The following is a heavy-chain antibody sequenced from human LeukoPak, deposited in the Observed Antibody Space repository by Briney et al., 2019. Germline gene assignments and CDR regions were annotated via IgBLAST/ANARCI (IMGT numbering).Heavy chain of an antibody. Sequence: AGRSLRLSCAASGFTYYVYTMRWIRHAPREGLEWVSGISWNRGSIRSTDSVKGRFTISRDNAKNSLYLQMNSLRAEDMALYYCAKDIGDSYYYYMDVWGKGTTVTVSS. J-gene: IGHJ6*03. CDR3: AKDIGDSYYYYMDV. CDR2: ISWNRGSI. D-gene: IGHD2-21*01. CDR1: GFTYYVYT. V-gene: IGHV3-9*03.